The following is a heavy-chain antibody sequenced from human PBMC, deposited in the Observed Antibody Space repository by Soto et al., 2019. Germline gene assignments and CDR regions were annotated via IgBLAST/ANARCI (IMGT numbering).Heavy chain of an antibody. D-gene: IGHD6-19*01. Sequence: EVQLLESGGGLVQPGGSLRLSCAASGFTFSSYAMSWVCQAPGKGLEWVSAISGSGGSTYYADSVKGRFTISRDNSKNTLYLQMNSLRAEDTAVYYCAKGWFAAVAGTYYFDYWGQGTLVTVSS. J-gene: IGHJ4*02. CDR3: AKGWFAAVAGTYYFDY. CDR1: GFTFSSYA. CDR2: ISGSGGST. V-gene: IGHV3-23*01.